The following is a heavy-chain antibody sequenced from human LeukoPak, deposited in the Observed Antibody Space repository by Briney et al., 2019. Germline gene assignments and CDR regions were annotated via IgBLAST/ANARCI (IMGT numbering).Heavy chain of an antibody. Sequence: PGRSLRLSCAASGFTFSSYGVHWVRQAPGKGLEWVAVISYDGSNKYYADSVKGRFTISRDNSMNTLYLQMNSLRDEETAVYYCVQAWRWLQLNYWGQGTLVTVSS. CDR2: ISYDGSNK. J-gene: IGHJ4*02. D-gene: IGHD5-24*01. CDR3: VQAWRWLQLNY. V-gene: IGHV3-30*18. CDR1: GFTFSSYG.